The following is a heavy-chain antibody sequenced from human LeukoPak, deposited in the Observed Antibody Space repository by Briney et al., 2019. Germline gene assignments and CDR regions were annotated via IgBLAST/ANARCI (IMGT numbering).Heavy chain of an antibody. Sequence: SETLSLTCTVSGGSISSYYWSWIRQPPGKGLEWIGYIYHSGSTNYNPSLKSRVTISVDTSKNQFSLKLSSVTAADTAVYYCARLNVDIWFDPWGQGTLVTVSS. V-gene: IGHV4-59*01. CDR1: GGSISSYY. J-gene: IGHJ5*02. D-gene: IGHD5-12*01. CDR3: ARLNVDIWFDP. CDR2: IYHSGST.